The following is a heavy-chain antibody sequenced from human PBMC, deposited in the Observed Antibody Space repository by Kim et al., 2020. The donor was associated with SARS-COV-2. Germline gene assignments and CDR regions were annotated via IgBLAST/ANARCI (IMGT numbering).Heavy chain of an antibody. Sequence: GGSLRLSCAASGFTFSSYAMHWVRQAPGKGLEWVAVISYDGSNKYYADSVKGRFTISRDNSKNTLYLQMNSLRAEDTAVYYCARESIAAAGDPLDYWGQGTLVTVSS. CDR2: ISYDGSNK. D-gene: IGHD6-13*01. J-gene: IGHJ4*02. CDR1: GFTFSSYA. CDR3: ARESIAAAGDPLDY. V-gene: IGHV3-30*04.